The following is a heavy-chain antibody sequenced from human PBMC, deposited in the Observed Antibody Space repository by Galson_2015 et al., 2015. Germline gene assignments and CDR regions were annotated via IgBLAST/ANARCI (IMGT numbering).Heavy chain of an antibody. V-gene: IGHV5-51*01. CDR2: IYPGDSDT. CDR1: GYSFTSYW. J-gene: IGHJ3*02. CDR3: ARQAEVGILYSSGIAAFDI. Sequence: QSGAEVKKPGESLKISCKGSGYSFTSYWIGWVRQMPGKGLEWMGIIYPGDSDTRYSPSFQGQVTISADKSISTAYLQWSSLKASDTAMYYCARQAEVGILYSSGIAAFDIWGQGTMVTVSS. D-gene: IGHD6-19*01.